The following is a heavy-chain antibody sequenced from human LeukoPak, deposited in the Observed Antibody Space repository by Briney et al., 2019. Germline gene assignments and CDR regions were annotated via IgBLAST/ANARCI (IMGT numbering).Heavy chain of an antibody. CDR1: GFTFSSYE. D-gene: IGHD5-24*01. J-gene: IGHJ4*02. V-gene: IGHV3-48*03. CDR3: SKDHGMSTII. CDR2: ISSGAATI. Sequence: GGSLRLSCAASGFTFSSYEMNWVRQAPGKGLEWVASISSGAATIYDADSVKGRFTISRDNSKNTLYLQMNSLRLEDTAVYYCSKDHGMSTIIWGQGTLVTVSS.